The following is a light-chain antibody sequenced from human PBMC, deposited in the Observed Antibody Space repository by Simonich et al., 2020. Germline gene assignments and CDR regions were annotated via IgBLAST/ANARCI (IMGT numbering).Light chain of an antibody. V-gene: IGKV4-1*01. Sequence: DIVMTQSPDSLAVSLGERAPINCKSSQSVLYSSNNKNYLAWYQQKPGQHPKLLSYWASTREAGVPDRFSGSGSGTDFTLTSSSLQAEDVAVYYCQQYYSTPITFGQGTRLEIK. CDR2: WAS. J-gene: IGKJ5*01. CDR1: QSVLYSSNNKNY. CDR3: QQYYSTPIT.